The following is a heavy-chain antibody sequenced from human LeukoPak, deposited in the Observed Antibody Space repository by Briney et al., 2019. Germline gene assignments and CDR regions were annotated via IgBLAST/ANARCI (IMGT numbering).Heavy chain of an antibody. V-gene: IGHV3-23*01. CDR1: GFTFSNAW. D-gene: IGHD2-15*01. J-gene: IGHJ4*02. CDR2: ISGSGGST. Sequence: GGSLRLSCAASGFTFSNAWMNWVRQAPGKGLEWVSLISGSGGSTYYADSVKGRFTISRDNSKNTLYLQMNSLRAEDTAVYYCAKSGHKGYCSGGSCSGIFDYWGQGTLVTVSS. CDR3: AKSGHKGYCSGGSCSGIFDY.